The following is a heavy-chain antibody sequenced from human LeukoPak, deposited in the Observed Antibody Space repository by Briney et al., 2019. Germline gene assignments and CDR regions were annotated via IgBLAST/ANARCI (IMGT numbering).Heavy chain of an antibody. CDR2: INSDGSST. V-gene: IGHV3-74*01. CDR1: GFTFSSYW. D-gene: IGHD5-18*01. Sequence: PGGSLRLSCAASGFTFSSYWMHWVRQAPGKGLVWVSRINSDGSSTSYADSVKGRFTISRDNAKNTLYLQMNSLRAEDTAVYYCARGYGYGKYYFDYWGQGTLVTVSS. J-gene: IGHJ4*02. CDR3: ARGYGYGKYYFDY.